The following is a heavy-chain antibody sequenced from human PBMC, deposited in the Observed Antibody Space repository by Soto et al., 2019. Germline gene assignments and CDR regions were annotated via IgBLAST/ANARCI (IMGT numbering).Heavy chain of an antibody. D-gene: IGHD2-8*01. CDR2: MKPTSGNT. CDR1: GYTFSSYD. CDR3: VRSGYCTNGVCYFWDFDY. Sequence: QVQLVQSGAEVKKPGASVKVSCKASGYTFSSYDINWVRQATGQGLEWMGWMKPTSGNTGYAQKFQGRVTMTRDTSISTAYLELSSLRSENTAVYYCVRSGYCTNGVCYFWDFDYWGQGTLVTVSS. V-gene: IGHV1-8*01. J-gene: IGHJ4*02.